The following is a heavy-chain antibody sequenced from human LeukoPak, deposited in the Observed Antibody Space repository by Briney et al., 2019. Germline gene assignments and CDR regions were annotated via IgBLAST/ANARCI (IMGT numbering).Heavy chain of an antibody. D-gene: IGHD1-26*01. J-gene: IGHJ4*02. CDR1: EYSFPTYW. Sequence: GESLKFSCQGSEYSFPTYWIAWLRHMPGKGMEWMGIILPSDSDTTYSPSFQGQVTISADKSIKTAYLQWSSLKASDTAMYYCARPLQGIVGATGFDYWGQGTLVTVSS. CDR3: ARPLQGIVGATGFDY. CDR2: ILPSDSDT. V-gene: IGHV5-51*01.